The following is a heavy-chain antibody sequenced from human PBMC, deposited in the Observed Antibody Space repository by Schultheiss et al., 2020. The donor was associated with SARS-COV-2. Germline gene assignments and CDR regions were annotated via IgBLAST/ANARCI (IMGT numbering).Heavy chain of an antibody. CDR1: GFTFSSYS. CDR3: AKEASGSYRIVGY. Sequence: GGSLRLSCAASGFTFSSYSMNWVRQAPGKGLEWVSYISSSSSTIYYADSVKGRFTISRDNSKNTLYLQMNSLRAEDTAVYYCAKEASGSYRIVGYWGQGTLVTVSS. V-gene: IGHV3-48*01. D-gene: IGHD1-26*01. J-gene: IGHJ4*02. CDR2: ISSSSSTI.